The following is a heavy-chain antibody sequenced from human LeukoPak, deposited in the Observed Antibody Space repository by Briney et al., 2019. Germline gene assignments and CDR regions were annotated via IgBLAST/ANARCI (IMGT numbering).Heavy chain of an antibody. J-gene: IGHJ6*02. V-gene: IGHV1-2*02. CDR2: INPNSGGT. Sequence: GASVKVSCKASGYTFTGYYMRWVRQAPGQGLEWMGWINPNSGGTNYAQKFQGRVTMTRDTSISTAYMELSRLRSDDTAVYYCARGGVVVPAAIGYYYYGMDVWGQGTTVTVSS. CDR1: GYTFTGYY. CDR3: ARGGVVVPAAIGYYYYGMDV. D-gene: IGHD2-2*01.